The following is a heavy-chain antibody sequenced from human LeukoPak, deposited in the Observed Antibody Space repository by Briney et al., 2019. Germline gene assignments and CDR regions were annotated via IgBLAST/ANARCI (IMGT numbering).Heavy chain of an antibody. D-gene: IGHD3-22*01. CDR3: ARDHYYDSSGYYY. Sequence: PGGSLRLSCAASGFTFSSYEMNWVRQAPGKGLEWVSYISSSGSTIYYADSVKGRFTISRDNAKNSLYLQMSSLRAEDTAVYYCARDHYYDSSGYYYGGRGPWSPSPQ. V-gene: IGHV3-48*03. CDR1: GFTFSSYE. J-gene: IGHJ4*02. CDR2: ISSSGSTI.